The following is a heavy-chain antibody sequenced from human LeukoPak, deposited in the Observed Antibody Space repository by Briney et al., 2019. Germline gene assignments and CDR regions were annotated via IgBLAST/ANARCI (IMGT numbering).Heavy chain of an antibody. Sequence: PGGSLRLSCAASGFSFSTYAMSWFRQAPGKGLEWVSGVSGSGGNRDYSDSVKGRFTISRDNSDNTVYLQLNSLRVEDTALYYCAKVRRRDSKSPGDARVDYWGQGTLVTVSS. CDR1: GFSFSTYA. D-gene: IGHD3-3*01. CDR2: VSGSGGNR. V-gene: IGHV3-23*01. J-gene: IGHJ4*02. CDR3: AKVRRRDSKSPGDARVDY.